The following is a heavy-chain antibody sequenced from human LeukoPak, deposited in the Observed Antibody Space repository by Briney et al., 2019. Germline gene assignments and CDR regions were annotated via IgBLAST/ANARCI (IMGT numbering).Heavy chain of an antibody. V-gene: IGHV3-23*01. CDR1: GFTFSSYA. CDR3: ARVLLPLYGMDV. CDR2: ISGSGGST. D-gene: IGHD3-22*01. J-gene: IGHJ6*02. Sequence: QTGGSLRLSCAASGFTFSSYAMSWVRQAPGKGLEWVSAISGSGGSTYYADSVKGRFTISRDNSKNTLYLQMNSLRAEDTAVYYCARVLLPLYGMDVWGQGTTVTVSS.